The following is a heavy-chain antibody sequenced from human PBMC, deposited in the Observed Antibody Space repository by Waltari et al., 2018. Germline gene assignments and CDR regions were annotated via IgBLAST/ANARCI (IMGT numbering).Heavy chain of an antibody. CDR1: GDRVHSYSAA. V-gene: IGHV6-1*01. J-gene: IGHJ5*01. D-gene: IGHD1-26*01. CDR3: ARGYSGNYDS. Sequence: QVQLQQSGPGLVKPSQTLSLHCAICGDRVHSYSAAWNWIRQSPSRGLEWLGRTYYRSKWYDDYAVSVKSRITINSDTSKNEFSLQLNSVTPEDTAVYYCARGYSGNYDSWGQGTLVTVSS. CDR2: TYYRSKWYD.